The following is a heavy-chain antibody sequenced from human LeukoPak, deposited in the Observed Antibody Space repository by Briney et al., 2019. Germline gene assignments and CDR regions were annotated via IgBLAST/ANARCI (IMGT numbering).Heavy chain of an antibody. V-gene: IGHV3-23*01. CDR3: AKDNQIPLLFKSGGVITVFDY. CDR1: GFTFSSYA. Sequence: PGGSLRLSCAASGFTFSSYAMSWVRQAPGKGLEWVSAISGSGGSTYYADSVKGRFTISRDNSKNTLYLQMNSLRAEDTAVYYCAKDNQIPLLFKSGGVITVFDYWGQGTLVTVSS. J-gene: IGHJ4*02. D-gene: IGHD3-22*01. CDR2: ISGSGGST.